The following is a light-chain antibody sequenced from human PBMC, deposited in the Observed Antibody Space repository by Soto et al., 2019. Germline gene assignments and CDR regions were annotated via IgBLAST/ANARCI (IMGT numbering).Light chain of an antibody. Sequence: QSVLTQSPSASASLGASVKLTCTLSSGHSSYAIAWHQQQPEKGPRYLMKLNSDGSHNKGDGIPDRFSGSSSGAGRYLTISSLQSEDEADYYCQTWGTGIQVFGGGTKLTVL. CDR1: SGHSSYA. J-gene: IGLJ2*01. CDR2: LNSDGSH. V-gene: IGLV4-69*01. CDR3: QTWGTGIQV.